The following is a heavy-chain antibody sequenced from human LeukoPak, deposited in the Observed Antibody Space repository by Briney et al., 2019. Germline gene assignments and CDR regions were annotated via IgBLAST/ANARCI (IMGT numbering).Heavy chain of an antibody. J-gene: IGHJ4*02. CDR2: IYTSGST. CDR1: GGSISSYY. D-gene: IGHD5-12*01. V-gene: IGHV4-4*07. CDR3: ARDSDRDGYNWLGY. Sequence: PSETLSLTCTVSGGSISSYYWSWIQQPAGKGLEWIGRIYTSGSTNYNPSLKSRVTMSVDTSKNQFSLKLSSVTAADTAVYYCARDSDRDGYNWLGYWGQGTLVTVSS.